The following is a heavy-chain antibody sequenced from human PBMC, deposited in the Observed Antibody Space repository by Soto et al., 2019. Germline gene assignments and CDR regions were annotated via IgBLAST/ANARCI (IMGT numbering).Heavy chain of an antibody. CDR2: ISYDGSNK. D-gene: IGHD5-12*01. CDR1: GFTFSSYA. V-gene: IGHV3-30-3*01. Sequence: GGSLRLSCAASGFTFSSYAMHWVRQAPGKGLEWVAVISYDGSNKYYADSVKGRFTISRDNAKNSLYLQMNSLRAEDTAVYYCARDVDPEAPWGQGTLVTVSS. J-gene: IGHJ5*02. CDR3: ARDVDPEAP.